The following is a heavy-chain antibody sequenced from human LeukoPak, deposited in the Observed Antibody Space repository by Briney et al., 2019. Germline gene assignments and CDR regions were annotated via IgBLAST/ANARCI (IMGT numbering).Heavy chain of an antibody. CDR3: AKDRSTVTLIDY. Sequence: GGSLRLSCAASGFTFSDYYMSWIRQAPGKGLEWVAVISYDGSNKYYADSVKGRFTISRDNSKNTLYLQMNSLRAEDTAVYYCAKDRSTVTLIDYWGQGTLVTVSS. V-gene: IGHV3-30*18. J-gene: IGHJ4*02. CDR1: GFTFSDYY. D-gene: IGHD4-11*01. CDR2: ISYDGSNK.